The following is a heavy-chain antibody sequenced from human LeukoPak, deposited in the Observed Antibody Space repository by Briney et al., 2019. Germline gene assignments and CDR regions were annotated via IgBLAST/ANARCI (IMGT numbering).Heavy chain of an antibody. Sequence: GGSLRLSCAASGFIFSSYSMNWVRQAPGKGLEWVAVISYDGSNKYYADSVKGRFTISRDNSKNTLYLQMNSLRAEDTAVYYCARDASHIVVVTAMYAFDIWGQGTMVTVSS. D-gene: IGHD2-21*02. CDR1: GFIFSSYS. CDR3: ARDASHIVVVTAMYAFDI. CDR2: ISYDGSNK. V-gene: IGHV3-30*03. J-gene: IGHJ3*02.